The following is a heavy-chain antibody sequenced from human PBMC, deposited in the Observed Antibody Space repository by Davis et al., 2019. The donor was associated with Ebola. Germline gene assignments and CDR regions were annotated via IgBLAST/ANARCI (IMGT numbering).Heavy chain of an antibody. CDR2: TYFNSKYYS. Sequence: PSETLSLTCAISGDSVSINSAGWNWIRQSPSRGLEWLGRTYFNSKYYSDYAVSVRGRITINADPSKNQFSLQLNSVTPEDTALYYCARGWLRGGMDVWGEGTTVTVSS. V-gene: IGHV6-1*01. J-gene: IGHJ6*04. CDR3: ARGWLRGGMDV. D-gene: IGHD5-18*01. CDR1: GDSVSINSAG.